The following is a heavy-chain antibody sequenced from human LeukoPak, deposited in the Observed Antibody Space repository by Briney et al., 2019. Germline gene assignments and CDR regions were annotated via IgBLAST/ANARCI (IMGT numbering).Heavy chain of an antibody. Sequence: GGSLRLSCAASGFTFSSYNMNWVRQAPGKGLEWVSSISSSSYIYYADSVKGRFTISRDNAKNSLYLQMNSLRAEDTAVYYCAREEYSYGLGAFDIWGQGTMVTVSS. CDR3: AREEYSYGLGAFDI. D-gene: IGHD5-18*01. V-gene: IGHV3-21*01. J-gene: IGHJ3*02. CDR2: ISSSSYI. CDR1: GFTFSSYN.